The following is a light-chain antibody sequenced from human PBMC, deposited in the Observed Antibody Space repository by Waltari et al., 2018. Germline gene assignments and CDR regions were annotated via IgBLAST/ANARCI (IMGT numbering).Light chain of an antibody. CDR1: QSLSNW. J-gene: IGKJ1*01. CDR3: QQYRNLWT. V-gene: IGKV1-5*03. CDR2: KAS. Sequence: DIQMTQSPSPLSASVGDRVTITCRASQSLSNWLAWYQQKPGKAPKVLIYKASTLESGVPSRFSGSGSGTEFTLTISSPQPDDFATYYCQQYRNLWTFGQGTKVEIK.